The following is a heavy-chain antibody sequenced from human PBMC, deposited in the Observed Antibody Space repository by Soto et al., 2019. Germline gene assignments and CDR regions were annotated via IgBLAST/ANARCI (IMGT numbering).Heavy chain of an antibody. CDR1: GGSFNSYA. CDR3: AKTTGASYIFHGMDV. J-gene: IGHJ6*02. V-gene: IGHV1-69*01. Sequence: QVQLVQSGAEVKKPGSSVKVSCKASGGSFNSYAISWVRQAPGQGLEWLGEIIPIVGSANYAEKFQGRLTITADDCTSKAYIDLSSLTIEATAVYYCAKTTGASYIFHGMDVWGQGTTVTVSS. CDR2: IIPIVGSA. D-gene: IGHD1-1*01.